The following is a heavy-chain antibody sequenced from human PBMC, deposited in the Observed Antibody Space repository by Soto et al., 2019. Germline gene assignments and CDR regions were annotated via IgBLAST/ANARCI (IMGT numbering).Heavy chain of an antibody. CDR3: ARDGAGYCSGGSCYRFSYMDV. CDR1: GYTFTGYY. V-gene: IGHV1-2*04. D-gene: IGHD2-15*01. Sequence: ASVKVSCKASGYTFTGYYMHWVRQAPGQGLEWMGWINPNSGGTNYAQKFQGWVTMTRDTSISTAYMELSRLRSDDTAVYYCARDGAGYCSGGSCYRFSYMDVWGKGTTVTVSS. CDR2: INPNSGGT. J-gene: IGHJ6*03.